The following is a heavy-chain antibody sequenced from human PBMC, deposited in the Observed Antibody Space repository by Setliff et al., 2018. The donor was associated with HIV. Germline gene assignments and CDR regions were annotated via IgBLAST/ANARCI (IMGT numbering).Heavy chain of an antibody. J-gene: IGHJ4*02. Sequence: TLSLTRNVSGGSVSSVNYYWNWVRQPAGKGLEWIGRIYASGSPTYSPSLKSRVTISVDTSKNHFSLRLNSVTAADTAVYFCARAPRYYRGWYIPEYFDNWGEGTLVTVSS. D-gene: IGHD6-19*01. V-gene: IGHV4-61*02. CDR1: GGSVSSVNYY. CDR2: IYASGSP. CDR3: ARAPRYYRGWYIPEYFDN.